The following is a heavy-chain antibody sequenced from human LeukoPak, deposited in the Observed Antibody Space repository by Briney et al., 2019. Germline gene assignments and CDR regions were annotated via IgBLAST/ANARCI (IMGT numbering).Heavy chain of an antibody. CDR2: IYYSGST. CDR3: CSGSYRWYFDY. Sequence: SGPTLVKPSETLSLTCTVSGGSISSYYWSWIRQPPGKGLEWIGYIYYSGSTNYNPSLKSRVTISVDTSKNQFSLKLSSVTAADTAVYYCCSGSYRWYFDYWGQGTLVTVSS. J-gene: IGHJ4*02. D-gene: IGHD1-26*01. V-gene: IGHV4-59*12. CDR1: GGSISSYY.